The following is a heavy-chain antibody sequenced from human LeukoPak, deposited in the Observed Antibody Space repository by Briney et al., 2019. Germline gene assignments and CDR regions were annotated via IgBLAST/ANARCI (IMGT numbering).Heavy chain of an antibody. CDR1: GYTFTSYD. J-gene: IGHJ4*02. CDR3: AKESPYGSPRIYYFDY. V-gene: IGHV1-8*03. Sequence: ASVKVSCKASGYTFTSYDINWVRQATGQGLEWMGWMNPNSGNTGYAQKFQGRVTITRNTSISTAYMELSSLRSEDTAVYYCAKESPYGSPRIYYFDYWGRGALVTVSS. CDR2: MNPNSGNT. D-gene: IGHD1-14*01.